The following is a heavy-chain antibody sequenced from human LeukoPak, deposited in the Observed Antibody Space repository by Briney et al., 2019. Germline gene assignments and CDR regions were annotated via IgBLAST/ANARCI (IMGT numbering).Heavy chain of an antibody. CDR2: ISTYSANT. CDR1: GYTFSTYN. CDR3: ARERSDFYYFDY. J-gene: IGHJ4*02. D-gene: IGHD2/OR15-2a*01. Sequence: GASVKVSCKPSGYTFSTYNIIWVRQAPGQGLEWMGWISTYSANTNSAQKFQDRVTMTTDTSTSTAYMELRSLRSDDTAVYYCARERSDFYYFDYWGQGTLVTVSS. V-gene: IGHV1-18*01.